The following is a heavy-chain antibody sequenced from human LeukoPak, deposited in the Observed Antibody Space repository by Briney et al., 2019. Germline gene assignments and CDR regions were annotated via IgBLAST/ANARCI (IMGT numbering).Heavy chain of an antibody. D-gene: IGHD3-22*01. Sequence: GESLQISCKGSGYIFTSYWIGWVRQMPGKGLEWMGIIYPGDSDTTYSPSFQGQVTISADKSINTAYLQWSRLTASDTAMYYCARRHRLSSGYYGMDVWGPGTTVTVSS. CDR3: ARRHRLSSGYYGMDV. J-gene: IGHJ6*02. V-gene: IGHV5-51*01. CDR1: GYIFTSYW. CDR2: IYPGDSDT.